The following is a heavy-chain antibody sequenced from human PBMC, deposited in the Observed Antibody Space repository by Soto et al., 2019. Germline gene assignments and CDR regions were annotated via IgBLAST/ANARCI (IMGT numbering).Heavy chain of an antibody. D-gene: IGHD2-21*02. CDR1: GYTFTSFD. Sequence: QVQLVQSGAEVKKPGASVKVSCKASGYTFTSFDIYWVRQATGQGLEWMGWMNPNSGNTGYAQKFQGRVTMTRNTSISTADMELSSLRSEYTAVYYCARRTTAWSAADYWGQGTLVTVSS. J-gene: IGHJ4*02. CDR2: MNPNSGNT. CDR3: ARRTTAWSAADY. V-gene: IGHV1-8*01.